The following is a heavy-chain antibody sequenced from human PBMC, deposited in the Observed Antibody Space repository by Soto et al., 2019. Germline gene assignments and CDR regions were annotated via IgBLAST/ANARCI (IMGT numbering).Heavy chain of an antibody. D-gene: IGHD3-10*01. CDR2: IYYSGST. CDR1: GGSISSGGYY. J-gene: IGHJ5*02. V-gene: IGHV4-31*03. Sequence: QVQLQESGPGLVKPSQTLSLTCTVSGGSISSGGYYWSWIRQHPGKGLEWIGYIYYSGSTYYNPSLRSRVTISVDTSKNQFSLKLGSVTAADTAVYYCARAYGSGSYYTPMAWFDPWGQGTLVTVSS. CDR3: ARAYGSGSYYTPMAWFDP.